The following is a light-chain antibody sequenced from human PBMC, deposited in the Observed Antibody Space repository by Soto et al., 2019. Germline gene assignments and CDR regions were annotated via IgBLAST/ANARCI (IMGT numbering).Light chain of an antibody. CDR2: GAS. CDR3: QQYGSSPPT. CDR1: QSVSSNY. V-gene: IGKV3-20*01. Sequence: EIVLTQSPGTLSLSPGERATLSCRASQSVSSNYLAWYRRTPGPAPSLLIYGASNRATDIPGRFSGSGAGTDFTPTSTRLEPEDFAEYYCQQYGSSPPTFGPGTRVEIK. J-gene: IGKJ1*01.